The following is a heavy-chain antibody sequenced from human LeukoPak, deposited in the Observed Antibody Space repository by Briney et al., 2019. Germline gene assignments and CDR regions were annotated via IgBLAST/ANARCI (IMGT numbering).Heavy chain of an antibody. V-gene: IGHV1-2*02. Sequence: GASVNVSCKSSGYTFTGYYMHWVRQAPGQGLEWMGWINPNSGGTNYAQKFQGRVTMTRDTSISTAYMELSRLRSDDTAVYYCARDGIVGATFDYWGQGTLVTVSS. CDR1: GYTFTGYY. D-gene: IGHD1-26*01. CDR3: ARDGIVGATFDY. CDR2: INPNSGGT. J-gene: IGHJ4*02.